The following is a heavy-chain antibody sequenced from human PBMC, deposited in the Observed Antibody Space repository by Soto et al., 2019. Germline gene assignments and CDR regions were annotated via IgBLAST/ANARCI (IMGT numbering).Heavy chain of an antibody. J-gene: IGHJ4*02. D-gene: IGHD3-22*01. Sequence: APTLVNPTQSLTLKCTFSGFSLSTSRVGVGWIRQPPGKALEWLALIYWDDDKRYSPSLKSRLTITKDTSKNQVVLTMTNMDPVDTATYYCAHSAGSDYYDSSSFDYWGQGTLVTVSS. V-gene: IGHV2-5*02. CDR3: AHSAGSDYYDSSSFDY. CDR2: IYWDDDK. CDR1: GFSLSTSRVG.